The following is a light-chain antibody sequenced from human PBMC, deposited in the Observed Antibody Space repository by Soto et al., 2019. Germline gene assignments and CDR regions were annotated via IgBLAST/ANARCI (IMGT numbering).Light chain of an antibody. J-gene: IGKJ5*01. V-gene: IGKV1-5*03. CDR3: QHYNSYPIT. CDR1: QSISSW. Sequence: DIQMTQSPSTLSASVGDRVTITCRANQSISSWLAWYQQKPGKAPKLLIYKASTLESGVPSRFSGSGSGTEFTLTISSLQPDDFATYYCQHYNSYPITFGQGTRLEIK. CDR2: KAS.